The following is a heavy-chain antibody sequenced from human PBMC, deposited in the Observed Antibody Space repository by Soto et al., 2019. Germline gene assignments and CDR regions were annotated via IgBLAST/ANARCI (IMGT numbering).Heavy chain of an antibody. CDR2: INAGNGNT. D-gene: IGHD6-19*01. V-gene: IGHV1-3*05. CDR1: GYTFTGYA. Sequence: QVQLVQSGAEEKKPGASVKVSCKASGYTFTGYARHWVRQAPGQRLEWMGWINAGNGNTKYSQKFQGRVTITRDTSASTDYMELSSLRSEDTAVYYCARAVAVPADFDYWGQGTLVTVSS. CDR3: ARAVAVPADFDY. J-gene: IGHJ4*02.